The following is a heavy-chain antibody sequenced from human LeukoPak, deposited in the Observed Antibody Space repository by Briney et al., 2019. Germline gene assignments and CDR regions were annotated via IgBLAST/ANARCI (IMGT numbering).Heavy chain of an antibody. CDR3: ARGGKVWLRP. Sequence: SETLPLTCTVSGGSISSYYWSWIRQPPGKGLEWIGYIYYSGSTNYNPSLKSRVTISVDTSKNQFSLKLSSVTAADTAVYYCARGGKVWLRPWGQGTLVTVSS. D-gene: IGHD5-12*01. V-gene: IGHV4-59*01. J-gene: IGHJ4*02. CDR1: GGSISSYY. CDR2: IYYSGST.